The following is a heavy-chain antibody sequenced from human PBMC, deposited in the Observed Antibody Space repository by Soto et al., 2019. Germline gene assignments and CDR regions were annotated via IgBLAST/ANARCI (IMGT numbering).Heavy chain of an antibody. J-gene: IGHJ5*02. V-gene: IGHV4-31*03. CDR3: ARGEWLGERRFDP. CDR1: GGSISSGGYY. D-gene: IGHD3-16*01. Sequence: QVQLQESGPGLVKPSQTLSLTCTVSGGSISSGGYYWSWIRQHPGKGLAWIGYIYYSGSTYYNPSLKSRVTISVDTSKNQFSLKLSSVTAADTAVYYCARGEWLGERRFDPWGQGTLVTVSS. CDR2: IYYSGST.